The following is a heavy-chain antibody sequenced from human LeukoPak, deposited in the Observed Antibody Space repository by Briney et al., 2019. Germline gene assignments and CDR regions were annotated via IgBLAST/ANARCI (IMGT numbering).Heavy chain of an antibody. J-gene: IGHJ4*02. D-gene: IGHD6-19*01. CDR2: IYYSGST. Sequence: SETLSLTCTVSGGSISSHYWSWIRQPPGKGLEWIGYIYYSGSTKYNPSLKSRVTILVDTSKNRFSLKLSSVTAADTAVYYCARASSGWYYFDYWGQGTLVTVSS. V-gene: IGHV4-59*11. CDR3: ARASSGWYYFDY. CDR1: GGSISSHY.